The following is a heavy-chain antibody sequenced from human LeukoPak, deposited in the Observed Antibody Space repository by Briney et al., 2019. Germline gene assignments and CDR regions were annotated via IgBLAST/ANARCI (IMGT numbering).Heavy chain of an antibody. CDR2: FDPEDGET. Sequence: GASVTVSCKVSGYTLTELSMHWVRQAPGKGLEWMGGFDPEDGETIYAQKFQGRVTMTEDTSTDTAYMELSSLRSEDTAVYYCAAEDVVVVPAATDYWGQGTLVTVSS. V-gene: IGHV1-24*01. CDR1: GYTLTELS. D-gene: IGHD2-2*01. CDR3: AAEDVVVVPAATDY. J-gene: IGHJ4*02.